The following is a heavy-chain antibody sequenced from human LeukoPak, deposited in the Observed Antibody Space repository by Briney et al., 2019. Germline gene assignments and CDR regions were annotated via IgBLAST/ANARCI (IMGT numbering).Heavy chain of an antibody. CDR3: ARDISGYWYFDL. V-gene: IGHV4-34*01. D-gene: IGHD6-19*01. CDR2: INHSGST. CDR1: GGSFSGYY. Sequence: SETLSLTCAVYGGSFSGYYWSWIRQPPGKGLEWIGEINHSGSTNYNPSLKSRVTISVDTSKNQFSLKLSSVTAADTAVYYCARDISGYWYFDLWGRGTLVTVSS. J-gene: IGHJ2*01.